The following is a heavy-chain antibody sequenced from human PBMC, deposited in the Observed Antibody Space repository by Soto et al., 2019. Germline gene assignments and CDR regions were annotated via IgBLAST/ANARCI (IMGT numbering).Heavy chain of an antibody. D-gene: IGHD5-12*01. J-gene: IGHJ4*02. CDR1: GGTFSSYA. Sequence: QVQLVQSGAEVKKLGSSVKVSCKASGGTFSSYAISWVRQAPGQGLEWMGGIIPIFGTANYAQKFQGRVTITADESTSTAYMELSSLRSEDTAVYYCARVRDGYNGGGFDYWGQGTLVTVSS. CDR2: IIPIFGTA. V-gene: IGHV1-69*01. CDR3: ARVRDGYNGGGFDY.